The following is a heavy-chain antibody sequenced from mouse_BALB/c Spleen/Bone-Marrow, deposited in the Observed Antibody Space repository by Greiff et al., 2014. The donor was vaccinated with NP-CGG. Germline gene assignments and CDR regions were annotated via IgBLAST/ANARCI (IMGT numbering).Heavy chain of an antibody. CDR1: GFSLTSYD. V-gene: IGHV2-9-2*01. CDR2: IWTGGGT. CDR3: VREGAYYGDYDWYLDV. Sequence: VMLVESGPGLVAPSQSLSITCTVSGFSLTSYDINWIRQPPGKGLEWLGVIWTGGGTNYNSAFMSRLSISKDNSKSQVFLKMNSLQTDDTAIYYCVREGAYYGDYDWYLDVWGAGTTVTVSS. J-gene: IGHJ1*01. D-gene: IGHD2-13*01.